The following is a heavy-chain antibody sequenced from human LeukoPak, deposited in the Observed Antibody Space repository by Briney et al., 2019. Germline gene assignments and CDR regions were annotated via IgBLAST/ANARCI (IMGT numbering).Heavy chain of an antibody. CDR1: GFTFSSYA. J-gene: IGHJ4*02. CDR2: ISYDGSNK. Sequence: GRSLRLSCAASGFTFSSYAMHWVRQVPGKGLEWVAVISYDGSNKYYADSVKGRFTTSRDNSKNTLYLQMNSLRAEDTAVYYCARNVLRYFDWLLHKTYFDYWGQGTLVTVSS. D-gene: IGHD3-9*01. V-gene: IGHV3-30-3*01. CDR3: ARNVLRYFDWLLHKTYFDY.